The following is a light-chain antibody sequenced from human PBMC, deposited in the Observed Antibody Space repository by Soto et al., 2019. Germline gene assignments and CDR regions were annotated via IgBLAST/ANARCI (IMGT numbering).Light chain of an antibody. CDR2: AAS. CDR3: LKYNHASET. CDR1: RDTSNY. Sequence: DSQMTQSPSSLSAAVGDRVTITCRASRDTSNYLAWYQQKPGQVPKVLIYAASTLQSGVPSRFSGSGSGTDFTLTISSLQPEEGSTYYGLKYNHASETFGPGTKV. V-gene: IGKV1-27*01. J-gene: IGKJ3*01.